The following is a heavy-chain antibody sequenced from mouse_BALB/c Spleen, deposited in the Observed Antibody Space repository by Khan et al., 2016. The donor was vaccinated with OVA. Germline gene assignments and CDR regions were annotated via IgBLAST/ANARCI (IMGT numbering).Heavy chain of an antibody. CDR2: IGPGSGST. D-gene: IGHD1-1*01. V-gene: IGHV1S41*01. J-gene: IGHJ4*01. CDR1: GYTFTSYC. CDR3: ARSNYYGSSLYAMDY. Sequence: DLVKPGASVKLSCKASGYTFTSYCINWIKQRPGQGLEWIGRIGPGSGSTSYNEMFTGKATLTVDTTSSTAYIQLSSLSSEDSAVYFCARSNYYGSSLYAMDYWGQGTSVTVSS.